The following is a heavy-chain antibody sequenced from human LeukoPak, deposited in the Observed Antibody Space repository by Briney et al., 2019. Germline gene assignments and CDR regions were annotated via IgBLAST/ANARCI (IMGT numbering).Heavy chain of an antibody. CDR1: GGTFSSYA. CDR3: AGTTANWFDP. Sequence: SVKVSCKASGGTFSSYAISWVRQAPGQGLEWMGRIIPILGIANYAQKFQGRVTITADKSTSTAYMELSSLRSEDTAAYYCAGTTANWFDPWGQGTLVTVSS. D-gene: IGHD4-17*01. CDR2: IIPILGIA. J-gene: IGHJ5*02. V-gene: IGHV1-69*04.